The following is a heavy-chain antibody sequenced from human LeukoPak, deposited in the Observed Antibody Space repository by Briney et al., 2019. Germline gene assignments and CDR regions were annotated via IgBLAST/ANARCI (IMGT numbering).Heavy chain of an antibody. CDR2: IRYDGSNK. CDR1: GFSFSSYG. D-gene: IGHD6-19*01. CDR3: AKRVAGHFDY. J-gene: IGHJ4*02. Sequence: PGGSLRLSCAASGFSFSSYGMHWVRQAPGKGLEWVAFIRYDGSNKYYADSVKGRFTISIDNSKNTLFLQMNSLRVEDTAVYYCAKRVAGHFDYWGQGTLVTVSS. V-gene: IGHV3-30*02.